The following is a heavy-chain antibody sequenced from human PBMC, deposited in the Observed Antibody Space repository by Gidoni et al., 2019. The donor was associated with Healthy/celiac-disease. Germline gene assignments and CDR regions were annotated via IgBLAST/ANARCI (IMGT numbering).Heavy chain of an antibody. D-gene: IGHD3-22*01. J-gene: IGHJ4*02. CDR2: IWYDGSNK. V-gene: IGHV3-33*01. Sequence: QVQLVESGGGVVQPGRSLRLSCAASGSTFRSYGMHWVRQAPGKGLEWVAVIWYDGSNKYYADSVKGRFTISRDNSKNTLYLQMNSLRAEDTAVYYCARGLYYYYDSSGRRNGFDYWGQGTLVTVSS. CDR1: GSTFRSYG. CDR3: ARGLYYYYDSSGRRNGFDY.